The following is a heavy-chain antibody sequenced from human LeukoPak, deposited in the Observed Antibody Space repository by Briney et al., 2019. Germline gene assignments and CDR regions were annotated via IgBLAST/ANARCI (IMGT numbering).Heavy chain of an antibody. V-gene: IGHV3-30*03. CDR2: ISYDGSNK. J-gene: IGHJ3*02. CDR3: ASRTLYCGGDCYAFDI. Sequence: GRSLRLSCAASGFTFSSYGMHWVRQAPGKGLEWVAVISYDGSNKYYADSVKGRFTISRDNSKNTLYLQMNSLRAEDTAVYYCASRTLYCGGDCYAFDIWGQGTMVTVSS. CDR1: GFTFSSYG. D-gene: IGHD2-21*02.